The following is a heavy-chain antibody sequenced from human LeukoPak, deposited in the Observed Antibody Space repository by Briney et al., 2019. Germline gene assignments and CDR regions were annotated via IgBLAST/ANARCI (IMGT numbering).Heavy chain of an antibody. CDR2: ISAHSGNT. V-gene: IGHV1-18*01. D-gene: IGHD4-17*01. Sequence: ASVKVSCKASGYSFSSYRINWVRQALGQGLEWMGWISAHSGNTNYAQKLQGRVTMTTDTSTSTVYMELRSLRPDDTAVYYCAREDYGDYPFDYWGQGTLVTVSS. CDR1: GYSFSSYR. J-gene: IGHJ4*02. CDR3: AREDYGDYPFDY.